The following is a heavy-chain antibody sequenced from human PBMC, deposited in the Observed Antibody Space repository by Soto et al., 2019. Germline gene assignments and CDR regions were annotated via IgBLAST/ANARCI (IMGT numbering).Heavy chain of an antibody. J-gene: IGHJ5*02. D-gene: IGHD1-26*01. V-gene: IGHV1-46*01. Sequence: ASVKVSCKASGYTFTNYYIHWVRQAPGQGLEWMGIINPSGSSTRYAQKFQNRVTMTRDTSSSAVYMELSSLRFEDTAMYFCARDVGDSGSHWFDAWGQGSLVTVSS. CDR2: INPSGSST. CDR3: ARDVGDSGSHWFDA. CDR1: GYTFTNYY.